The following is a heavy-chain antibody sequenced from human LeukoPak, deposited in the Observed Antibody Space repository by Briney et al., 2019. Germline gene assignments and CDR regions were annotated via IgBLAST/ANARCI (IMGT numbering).Heavy chain of an antibody. D-gene: IGHD1-14*01. V-gene: IGHV4-4*07. J-gene: IGHJ4*02. CDR1: GASLSAFH. CDR2: IYSSGST. Sequence: SETLSLTCTVSGASLSAFHWPWFRQPAGKGLEWIGLIYSSGSTLFNPSLQSRVAISVDLTKNQLSLKLTAVTAADRAMYYCARKDRDYWGRGTLVTVSS. CDR3: ARKDRDY.